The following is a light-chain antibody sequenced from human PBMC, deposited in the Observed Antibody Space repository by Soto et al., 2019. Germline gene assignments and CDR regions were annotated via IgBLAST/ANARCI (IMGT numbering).Light chain of an antibody. CDR3: CSYAGSSVVG. Sequence: QSVLTQPASVSGSPGQSITISCTGTSSDVGSYNLVSWYQQHPGKAPKLMIYEGSKRPAGVSNRFSGSKSGNTASLTISGLQAEDEADYYCCSYAGSSVVGFCGGTKLTV. CDR2: EGS. CDR1: SSDVGSYNL. J-gene: IGLJ2*01. V-gene: IGLV2-23*01.